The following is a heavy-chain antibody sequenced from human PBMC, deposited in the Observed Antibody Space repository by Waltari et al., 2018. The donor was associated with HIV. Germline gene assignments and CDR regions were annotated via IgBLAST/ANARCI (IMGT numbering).Heavy chain of an antibody. Sequence: QVQLVESGGGVVQPGQSLRLSCAASGFTFSSYAMHWVRQDPGKGLEWVAVIWHDANNQYYADSVQGRFTISRDNSKNTLYLQMNSLRAEDTALYYCARDSPAFSRGTEELDYWGQGTLVTVSS. V-gene: IGHV3-33*01. CDR3: ARDSPAFSRGTEELDY. CDR1: GFTFSSYA. CDR2: IWHDANNQ. J-gene: IGHJ4*02. D-gene: IGHD2-2*01.